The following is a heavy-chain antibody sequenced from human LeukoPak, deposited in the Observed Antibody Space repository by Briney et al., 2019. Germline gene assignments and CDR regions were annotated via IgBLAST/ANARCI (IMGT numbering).Heavy chain of an antibody. CDR1: GFTLRNYW. Sequence: PGGSLRLSCAASGFTLRNYWMHWVRQTPGKGLLWVSRINGDGTSATYAGSVMGRFTISRDNAKNTLYLQMNSLRAEDTAVYYCAKVGYCGGDCYSLDYYYMDVWGKGTTVTVSS. D-gene: IGHD2-21*02. V-gene: IGHV3-74*01. J-gene: IGHJ6*03. CDR3: AKVGYCGGDCYSLDYYYMDV. CDR2: INGDGTSA.